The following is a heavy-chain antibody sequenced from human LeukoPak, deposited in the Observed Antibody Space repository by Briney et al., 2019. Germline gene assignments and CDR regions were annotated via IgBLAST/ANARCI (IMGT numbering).Heavy chain of an antibody. J-gene: IGHJ3*02. V-gene: IGHV4-59*01. D-gene: IGHD3-22*01. Sequence: PSETLSLTCTVSGGSISSYYWSWIRQPPGKGLEWIGYIYYSGSTNYNPSLKSRVTISVDTSENQFSLKLSSVTAADTAVYYCARDRYYYDSSGWLNIWGQGTMVTVSS. CDR2: IYYSGST. CDR3: ARDRYYYDSSGWLNI. CDR1: GGSISSYY.